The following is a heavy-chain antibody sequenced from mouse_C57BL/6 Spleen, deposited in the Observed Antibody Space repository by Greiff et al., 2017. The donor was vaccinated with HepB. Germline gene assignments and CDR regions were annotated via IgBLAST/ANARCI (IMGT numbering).Heavy chain of an antibody. J-gene: IGHJ1*03. CDR2: ISSGGSYT. V-gene: IGHV5-6*01. Sequence: EVKLVESGGDLVKPGGSLKLSCAASGFTFSSYGMSWVRQTPDKRLEWVATISSGGSYTYYPDSVKGRFTISRDNAKNTLYLQMSSLKSEDTAMYYCARGGTTGHWYFDVWGTGTTVTVSS. CDR1: GFTFSSYG. D-gene: IGHD1-1*01. CDR3: ARGGTTGHWYFDV.